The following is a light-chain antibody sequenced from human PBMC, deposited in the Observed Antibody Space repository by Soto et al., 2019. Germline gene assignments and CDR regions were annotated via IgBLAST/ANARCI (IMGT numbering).Light chain of an antibody. CDR2: KAS. CDR1: QSISMW. Sequence: DVQMTQSPSTLSASVGDSVTITCRASQSISMWLAWYQQKAGKAPNLLIYKASSLEGGVPSRFSGSGSGTEFTLTISSLQSDDFATHYCQQYNHYQWTFGQGTKVEV. J-gene: IGKJ1*01. V-gene: IGKV1-5*03. CDR3: QQYNHYQWT.